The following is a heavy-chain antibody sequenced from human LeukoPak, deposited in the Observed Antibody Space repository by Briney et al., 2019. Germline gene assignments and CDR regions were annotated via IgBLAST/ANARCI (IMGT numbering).Heavy chain of an antibody. V-gene: IGHV3-21*01. CDR2: ISSSSSYI. CDR1: GFSFSN. CDR3: ARDPLGGDSNLNPFFDY. D-gene: IGHD3-16*01. Sequence: GGSLRLSCAASGFSFSNMNWVRQAPGRGLEWVSSISSSSSYIYYADSLKGRFTISRDNAKNSLYLQVNSLRAEDTAVYFCARDPLGGDSNLNPFFDYWGQGTLVTVSS. J-gene: IGHJ4*02.